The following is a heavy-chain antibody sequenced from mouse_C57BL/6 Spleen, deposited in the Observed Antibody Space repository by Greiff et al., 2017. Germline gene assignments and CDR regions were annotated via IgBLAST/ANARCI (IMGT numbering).Heavy chain of an antibody. V-gene: IGHV1-42*01. CDR2: INPSTGGT. CDR3: ARCTVNYDRYPSDF. J-gene: IGHJ1*03. Sequence: VQLQQSGPELVKPGASVKISCKASGYSFTGYYMNWVKQSPEKSLEWIGEINPSTGGTTYNQKFKAKATLTVDKSSSTAYMQRKSLTSEDSEVYYCARCTVNYDRYPSDFWGTGTSVTVSS. CDR1: GYSFTGYY. D-gene: IGHD2-4*01.